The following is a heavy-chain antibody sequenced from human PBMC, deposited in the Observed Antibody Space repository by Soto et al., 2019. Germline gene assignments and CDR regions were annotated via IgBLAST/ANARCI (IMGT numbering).Heavy chain of an antibody. J-gene: IGHJ4*02. CDR3: AKRKYCSTTSCWGIDY. D-gene: IGHD2-2*01. CDR1: GFTFSTYA. V-gene: IGHV3-23*01. Sequence: EVQLLESGGGLVQPGGSLRLSCAASGFTFSTYAMTWVLQAPGKGLDWVSAISADGGSPYYADSVKGRFTISRDNSRNTLYLQMNSLRAEDTALYCCAKRKYCSTTSCWGIDYWGQGTLVTVSS. CDR2: ISADGGSP.